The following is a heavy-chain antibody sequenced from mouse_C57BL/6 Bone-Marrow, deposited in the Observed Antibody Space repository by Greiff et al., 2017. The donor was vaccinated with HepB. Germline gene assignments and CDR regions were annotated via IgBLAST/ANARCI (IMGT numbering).Heavy chain of an antibody. CDR1: GYTFTDYN. CDR2: INPNNGGT. Sequence: EVNLVESGPELVKPGASVKIPCKASGYTFTDYNMDWVKQSHGKSLEWIGDINPNNGGTIYNQKFKGKATLTVDKSSSTAYMELRSLTSEDTAVYYCAREVYDAGFAYWGQGTLVTVSA. J-gene: IGHJ3*01. D-gene: IGHD2-3*01. CDR3: AREVYDAGFAY. V-gene: IGHV1-18*01.